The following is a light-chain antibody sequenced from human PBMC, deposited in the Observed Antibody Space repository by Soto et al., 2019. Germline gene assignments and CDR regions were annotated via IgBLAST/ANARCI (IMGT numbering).Light chain of an antibody. CDR1: SSNIGNNY. CDR2: DNN. V-gene: IGLV1-51*01. J-gene: IGLJ2*01. Sequence: QSVLTQPPSVSAAPGQKVTISCSGSSSNIGNNYVSLYRQLPGTAPKLLLYDNNKRPSGIPDRCSGSKSGTSATLGITGLQTGDEADYYCGTWDSSLSAVVFGGGTKLTVL. CDR3: GTWDSSLSAVV.